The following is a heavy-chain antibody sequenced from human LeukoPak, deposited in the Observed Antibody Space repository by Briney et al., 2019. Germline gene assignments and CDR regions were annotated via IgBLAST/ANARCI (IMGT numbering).Heavy chain of an antibody. Sequence: SGGSLRLSCAASGFTFSSYDMHWVRHATGKGLEWVSAIGTAGDTYYPGSVKGRFTISRENAKNSLYLQMNSLRAGDTAVYYCARMNYVSSGWGAPFDYWGQGTLVTVSS. CDR3: ARMNYVSSGWGAPFDY. CDR2: IGTAGDT. V-gene: IGHV3-13*01. D-gene: IGHD1-7*01. CDR1: GFTFSSYD. J-gene: IGHJ4*02.